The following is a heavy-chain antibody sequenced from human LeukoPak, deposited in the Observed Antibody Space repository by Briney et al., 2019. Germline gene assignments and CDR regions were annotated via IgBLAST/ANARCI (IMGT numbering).Heavy chain of an antibody. J-gene: IGHJ4*02. CDR2: IFYSRST. CDR1: DESMSSNSYS. V-gene: IGHV4-39*07. D-gene: IGHD6-19*01. Sequence: SETLSLTCSVSDESMSSNSYSWAWIRQAPGKGLEWIATIFYSRSTYYNPSLETRAATSADPSKRQFSLRLSSVTAADTAVYYCARDLGQWLVVGFDCWGQGTLVTVSS. CDR3: ARDLGQWLVVGFDC.